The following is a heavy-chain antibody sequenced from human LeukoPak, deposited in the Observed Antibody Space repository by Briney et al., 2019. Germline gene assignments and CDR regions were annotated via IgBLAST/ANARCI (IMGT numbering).Heavy chain of an antibody. CDR1: GGSISSYY. Sequence: PSETLSLTCTVSGGSISSYYWSWIRQPAGKGLEWIGRIYTSGSTNYNPSLKSRVTMSVDTSKNQFSLKLSSVTAADTAVYYCARDRWWELLGYDAFDIWGQGTMVTVSS. J-gene: IGHJ3*02. CDR2: IYTSGST. D-gene: IGHD1-26*01. V-gene: IGHV4-4*07. CDR3: ARDRWWELLGYDAFDI.